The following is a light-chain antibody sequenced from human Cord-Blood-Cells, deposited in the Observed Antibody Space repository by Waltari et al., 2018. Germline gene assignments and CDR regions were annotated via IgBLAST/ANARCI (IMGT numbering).Light chain of an antibody. CDR2: AAS. Sequence: DIQMTQSPSSLSASVGDRVTITRRASQSISSYLNWYQQKPEKAPKLLIYAASSLQSGVPSRFSGSGSGTDFTLTISSLQPEDFATYYCQQSYSTPPITFGQGTRLEIK. CDR1: QSISSY. CDR3: QQSYSTPPIT. J-gene: IGKJ5*01. V-gene: IGKV1-39*01.